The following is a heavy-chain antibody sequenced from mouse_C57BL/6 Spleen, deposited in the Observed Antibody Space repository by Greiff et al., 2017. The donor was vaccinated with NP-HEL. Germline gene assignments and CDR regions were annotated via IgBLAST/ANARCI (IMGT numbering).Heavy chain of an antibody. D-gene: IGHD5-5*01. CDR1: GYSITSGYY. V-gene: IGHV3-6*01. Sequence: EVKLQESGPGLVKPSQSLSLTCSVTGYSITSGYYWNWIRQVPGNKLEWMGYISYDGSNNYNPSLKNRISITRDTSKNQFFLKLNSVTTEDTATYYCARDYPRRYFDVWGTGTTVTVSS. CDR3: ARDYPRRYFDV. J-gene: IGHJ1*03. CDR2: ISYDGSN.